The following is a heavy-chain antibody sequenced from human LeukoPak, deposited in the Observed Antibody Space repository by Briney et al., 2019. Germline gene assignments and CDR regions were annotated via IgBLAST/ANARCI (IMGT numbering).Heavy chain of an antibody. CDR2: INPGGDNT. V-gene: IGHV1-46*01. CDR1: GYTFTKSY. CDR3: ARTTPLGYCSSTSCYAVDDY. J-gene: IGHJ4*02. D-gene: IGHD2-2*01. Sequence: ASVKVSCKASGYTFTKSYIHWVRQAPGQRLEWMGLINPGGDNTNYAQNFQGRVTMTSDTSARTVYMELSSLRSEDTAVYYCARTTPLGYCSSTSCYAVDDYWGQGTLVTVSS.